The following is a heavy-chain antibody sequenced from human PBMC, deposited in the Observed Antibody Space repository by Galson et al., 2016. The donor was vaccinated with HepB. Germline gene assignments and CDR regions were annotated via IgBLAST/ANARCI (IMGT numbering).Heavy chain of an antibody. CDR3: ARDSRATFGEPNWFDP. D-gene: IGHD3-3*01. J-gene: IGHJ5*02. V-gene: IGHV3-48*01. CDR2: ISATGTTI. Sequence: SLRLSCAASGFDFSRYNMNWVRHAPGKGLDWISFISATGTTIDYADSVKGRFTISSDNAKNSLYLQMNSLRAEDTAVYYCARDSRATFGEPNWFDPWGQGTLVTVSS. CDR1: GFDFSRYN.